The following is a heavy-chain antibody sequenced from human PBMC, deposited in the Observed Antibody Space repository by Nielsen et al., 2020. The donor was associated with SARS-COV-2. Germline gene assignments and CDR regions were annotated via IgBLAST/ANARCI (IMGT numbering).Heavy chain of an antibody. CDR3: ARGPQYCSSTSCYGPYYFDY. V-gene: IGHV3-21*01. D-gene: IGHD2-2*01. CDR1: GFTFSSYS. CDR2: ISSSSSYI. Sequence: GESLKISCAASGFTFSSYSMNWVRQAPGKGLEWVSSISSSSSYIYYADSVKGRFTISRDNAKNSLYLQMNSLRAEDTAVYYCARGPQYCSSTSCYGPYYFDYWGQGTLVTVSS. J-gene: IGHJ4*02.